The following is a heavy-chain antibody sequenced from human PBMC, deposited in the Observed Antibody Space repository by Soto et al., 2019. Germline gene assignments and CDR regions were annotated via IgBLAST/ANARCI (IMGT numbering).Heavy chain of an antibody. Sequence: GGSLRLAWAASGFTFSSYSMNWVRQAPGKGLEWVSSISSSSSYIYYADSVKGRFTISRDNAKNSLYLQMNSLRAEDTAVYYCARDTIFVVGMDVWGQGTTVTVSS. D-gene: IGHD3-3*01. V-gene: IGHV3-21*01. CDR3: ARDTIFVVGMDV. J-gene: IGHJ6*02. CDR2: ISSSSSYI. CDR1: GFTFSSYS.